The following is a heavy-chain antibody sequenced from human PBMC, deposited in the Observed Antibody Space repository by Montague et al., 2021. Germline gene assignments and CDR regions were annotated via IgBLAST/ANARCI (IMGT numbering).Heavy chain of an antibody. D-gene: IGHD1-7*01. CDR2: SRNKANSYTT. CDR3: ATEGKLPGPDFDH. CDR1: GLSFSDYY. Sequence: SLRLSCAASGLSFSDYYVDWVRQAPGKGLEWVGRSRNKANSYTTDYAASVKGRFTISGDESKNSLYLQMNSLKTDDTAVYYCATEGKLPGPDFDHWGQGTLVTVSS. V-gene: IGHV3-72*01. J-gene: IGHJ4*02.